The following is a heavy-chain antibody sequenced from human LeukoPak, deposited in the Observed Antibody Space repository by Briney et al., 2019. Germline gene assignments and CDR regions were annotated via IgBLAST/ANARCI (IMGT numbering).Heavy chain of an antibody. V-gene: IGHV3-9*01. CDR2: ITWNSDAI. J-gene: IGHJ4*02. CDR1: GFTFSSYW. Sequence: HPGGSLRLSCAASGFTFSSYWMHWVRQAPGKGLEWVAGITWNSDAIGYADSVKGRFTISRDNARKSLYLQMNSLRAEDTAFYYCATNPPGIAVAGNGYFESWGQGILVTVSS. D-gene: IGHD6-19*01. CDR3: ATNPPGIAVAGNGYFES.